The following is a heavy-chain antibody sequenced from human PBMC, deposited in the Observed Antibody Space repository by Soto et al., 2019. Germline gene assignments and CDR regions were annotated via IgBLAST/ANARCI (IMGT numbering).Heavy chain of an antibody. J-gene: IGHJ6*02. V-gene: IGHV1-69*01. D-gene: IGHD2-15*01. CDR2: IIPISGTT. CDR1: GGTFSTHA. Sequence: PSVTVSCTASGGTFSTHAIIWVRQAPGHGLEWMGGIIPISGTTYYTQKFQGRVTITADEPTSTAFMELSSLKSEDTAVFYCARGYCSGGNCYSGMDVWGQGTMVTVSS. CDR3: ARGYCSGGNCYSGMDV.